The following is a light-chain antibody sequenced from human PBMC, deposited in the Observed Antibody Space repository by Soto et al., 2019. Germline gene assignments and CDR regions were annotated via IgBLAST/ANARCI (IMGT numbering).Light chain of an antibody. CDR3: QKYNSAPWT. J-gene: IGKJ1*01. CDR1: QGISNY. CDR2: AAS. V-gene: IGKV1-27*01. Sequence: IQMAQSPSSLSAYVRDRITITCRASQGISNYLAWYQQKPGKVPKLLIYAASTLQSGVPSRFSGSGSGTDFTLTISSLQPEDVATYYCQKYNSAPWTFGQGTKVDIK.